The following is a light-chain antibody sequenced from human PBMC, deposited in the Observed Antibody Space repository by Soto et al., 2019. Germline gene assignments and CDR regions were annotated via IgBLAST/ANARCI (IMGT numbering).Light chain of an antibody. Sequence: QSVLTQPPSASGTPGQRVTISCSGTRFNIGSNTVNWYQQLPGTAPKLLISSNDRRPSGVPDRFSGSKSGTSASLAIRGLQSEDEADYYCAACDDSVKGQVFGGGTKLTVL. CDR3: AACDDSVKGQV. V-gene: IGLV1-44*01. J-gene: IGLJ2*01. CDR2: SND. CDR1: RFNIGSNT.